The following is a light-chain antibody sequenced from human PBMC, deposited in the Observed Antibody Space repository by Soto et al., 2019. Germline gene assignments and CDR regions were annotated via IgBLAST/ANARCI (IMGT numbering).Light chain of an antibody. J-gene: IGKJ1*01. V-gene: IGKV3-11*01. Sequence: EIVLTQAPATLSLSPGERATLSCRASQSVSSYLAWYQQKPGQAPRLLIYDASNRATGIPDRFSGSGSGTDFTLTISSLQPEDFATYYCQQSYSTGTFGQGTKVDIK. CDR3: QQSYSTGT. CDR2: DAS. CDR1: QSVSSY.